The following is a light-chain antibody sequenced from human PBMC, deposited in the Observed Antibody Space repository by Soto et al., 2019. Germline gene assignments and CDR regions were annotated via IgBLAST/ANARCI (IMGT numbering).Light chain of an antibody. V-gene: IGKV3-20*01. Sequence: IVLTQSPCILSLSPGERATLSCRASQSVRSTFLAWYQQRPAQAPRLLIHGASTRATGIADRFSGSVSGTDFTLTISGLEPEDFAVYYCQQYGSSPATFGQGTKVDIK. J-gene: IGKJ1*01. CDR3: QQYGSSPAT. CDR1: QSVRSTF. CDR2: GAS.